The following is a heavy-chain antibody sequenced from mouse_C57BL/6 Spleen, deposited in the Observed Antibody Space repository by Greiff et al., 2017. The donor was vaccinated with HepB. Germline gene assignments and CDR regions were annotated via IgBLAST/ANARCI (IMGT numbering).Heavy chain of an antibody. D-gene: IGHD2-3*01. J-gene: IGHJ2*01. CDR3: ARREDGYSLYYFDY. Sequence: QVQLQQSGAELARPGASVKLSCKASGYTFTSYGISWVKQRTGQGLEWIGEIYPRSGNTYYNEKFKGKATLTADKSSSTAYMELRSLTSEDSAVYFCARREDGYSLYYFDYWGQGTTLTVSS. CDR1: GYTFTSYG. CDR2: IYPRSGNT. V-gene: IGHV1-81*01.